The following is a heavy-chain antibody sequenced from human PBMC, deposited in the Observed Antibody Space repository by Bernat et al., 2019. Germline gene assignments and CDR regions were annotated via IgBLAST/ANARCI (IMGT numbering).Heavy chain of an antibody. CDR3: ARVVGSSSCFDY. V-gene: IGHV3-33*01. D-gene: IGHD6-13*01. J-gene: IGHJ4*02. CDR2: IWYDGSNK. CDR1: GFTFSSYG. Sequence: QVQLVESGGGVVQPGRSLRLSCAASGFTFSSYGMHWVRQAPGKGLEWVAVIWYDGSNKYYADSVKGRFTISRDNSKNTLYLQMNSLRAEDTAVYYCARVVGSSSCFDYWGQGTLVTVSS.